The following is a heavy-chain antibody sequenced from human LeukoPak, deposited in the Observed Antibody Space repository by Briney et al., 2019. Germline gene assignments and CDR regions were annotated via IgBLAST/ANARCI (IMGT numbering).Heavy chain of an antibody. CDR1: GYTFTSYA. J-gene: IGHJ4*02. Sequence: GASVKVSCKASGYTFTSYAMHWVRQAPGQRLEWMGWSNAGNGNTKYSQEFQGRVTITRDTSASAAYMELSSLRSEDMAVYYCARGKYSSGWWFDYWGQGTLVTVSS. CDR2: SNAGNGNT. D-gene: IGHD6-19*01. V-gene: IGHV1-3*02. CDR3: ARGKYSSGWWFDY.